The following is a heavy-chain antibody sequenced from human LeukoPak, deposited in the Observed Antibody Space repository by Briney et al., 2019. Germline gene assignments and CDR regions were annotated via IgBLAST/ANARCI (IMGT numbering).Heavy chain of an antibody. D-gene: IGHD5-18*01. J-gene: IGHJ6*03. CDR1: GYTFTSYG. Sequence: GASVKVSCKASGYTFTSYGISWVRQAPGQGLEWMGWISAYNGNTNYAQKLQGRVTMTTDTSTSTAYMELRSLRSDDTAVYYCARGVPRIQLWPSAPYYYYMYVCGKGTTVTVSS. CDR3: ARGVPRIQLWPSAPYYYYMYV. CDR2: ISAYNGNT. V-gene: IGHV1-18*01.